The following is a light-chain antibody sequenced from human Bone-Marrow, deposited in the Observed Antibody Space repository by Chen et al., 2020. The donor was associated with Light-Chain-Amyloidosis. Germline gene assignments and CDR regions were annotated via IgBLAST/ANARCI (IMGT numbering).Light chain of an antibody. Sequence: SYELTQPSSVSVSPGQTARITCSGDLLSKKYARWFRQKPGQAPVVLIYKDTERPSGIPERISGSSSGTTVTLTISGAQVEDEADYHCYSATDNHVGVFGGGTKLTVL. J-gene: IGLJ3*02. V-gene: IGLV3-27*01. CDR1: LLSKKY. CDR2: KDT. CDR3: YSATDNHVGV.